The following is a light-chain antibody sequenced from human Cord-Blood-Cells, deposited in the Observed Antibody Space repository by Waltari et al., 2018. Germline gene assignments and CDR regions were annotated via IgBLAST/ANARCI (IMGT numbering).Light chain of an antibody. CDR1: SSDVGGYNY. CDR2: DVS. V-gene: IGLV2-14*01. CDR3: SSYTSSSTYV. J-gene: IGLJ1*01. Sequence: QSALTQPASVSGSPGQLITIPCTGTSSDVGGYNYVSWYQQHPGKAPKLMIYDVSNRPSGVSNRFSGSKSGNTASLTISGLQAEDEADYYCSSYTSSSTYVFGTGTKVTVL.